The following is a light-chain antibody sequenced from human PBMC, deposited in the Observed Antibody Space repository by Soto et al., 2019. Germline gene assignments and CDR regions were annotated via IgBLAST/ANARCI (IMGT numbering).Light chain of an antibody. J-gene: IGKJ2*01. CDR1: QNIIRSF. CDR2: GGS. V-gene: IGKV3-20*01. Sequence: DIVLTQSPVTLSLSPGDTATLSCRASQNIIRSFVAWYQQKPGQAPRLLIFGGSARAAGIPDRFRGRGSGTDFSLTISSLDPEDFAVYYCQQYGSSPSNFGQGTKVEI. CDR3: QQYGSSPSN.